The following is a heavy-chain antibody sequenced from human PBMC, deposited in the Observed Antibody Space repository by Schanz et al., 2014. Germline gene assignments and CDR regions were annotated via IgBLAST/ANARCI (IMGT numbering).Heavy chain of an antibody. CDR3: ARGTPFLCDY. J-gene: IGHJ4*02. CDR1: GFTVNTNY. CDR2: MYINSGST. Sequence: EVQLVESGGGLIQPGGSLRLSCAVSGFTVNTNYMSWVRQAPGKGLEWISSMYINSGSTQYADSVKGRFIISRDSSKNMVFLQMNSLRVEDTAIYYCARGTPFLCDYWGPGTLVTVSS. D-gene: IGHD3-16*01. V-gene: IGHV3-53*01.